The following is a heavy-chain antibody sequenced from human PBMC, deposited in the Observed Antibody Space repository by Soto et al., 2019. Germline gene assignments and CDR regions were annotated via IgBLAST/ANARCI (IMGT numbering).Heavy chain of an antibody. CDR1: GGSISSYY. CDR3: ARTPGYNSPIPYYYFGMDV. Sequence: PSETLSLTCTVSGGSISSYYWSWIRQPPGKGLEWIGYIYYSGNTNFNPSLKSRVTIAVDTSKNQVSLRLTSVSAADTAVYYCARTPGYNSPIPYYYFGMDVWGQGTTVTVSS. CDR2: IYYSGNT. J-gene: IGHJ6*02. D-gene: IGHD6-13*01. V-gene: IGHV4-59*01.